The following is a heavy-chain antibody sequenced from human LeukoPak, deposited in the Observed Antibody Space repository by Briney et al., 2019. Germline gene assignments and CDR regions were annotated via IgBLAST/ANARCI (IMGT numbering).Heavy chain of an antibody. CDR1: GFTFSSYA. CDR2: ISGSGGST. CDR3: ARDNYYYYGMDV. Sequence: PGGSLRLSCAASGFTFSSYAMSWVRQAPGKGLEWVSAISGSGGSTYYADSVKGRFTISRDNSKNTLYLQMNSLRAEDTAVYYCARDNYYYYGMDVWGQGTTVTVSS. J-gene: IGHJ6*02. V-gene: IGHV3-23*01.